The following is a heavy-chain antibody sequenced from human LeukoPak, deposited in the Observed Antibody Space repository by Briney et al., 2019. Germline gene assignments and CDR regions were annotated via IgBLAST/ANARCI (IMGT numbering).Heavy chain of an antibody. Sequence: PSETLSLTCAVSGGSISSSNWWSWVRQPPGKGLEWIGEIYHSGSTNYNPSHKSRVTISVDKSKNQFSLKLSSVTAADTAVYHCARAKADSSSWYFDYWGQGTLVTVSS. J-gene: IGHJ4*02. CDR1: GGSISSSNW. CDR2: IYHSGST. V-gene: IGHV4-4*02. CDR3: ARAKADSSSWYFDY. D-gene: IGHD6-13*01.